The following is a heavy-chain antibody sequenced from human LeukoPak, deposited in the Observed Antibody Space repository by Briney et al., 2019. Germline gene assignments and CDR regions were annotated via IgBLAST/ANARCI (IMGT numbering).Heavy chain of an antibody. CDR1: GFTFSSYW. J-gene: IGHJ6*02. V-gene: IGHV3-74*01. D-gene: IGHD6-19*01. CDR2: INSDGSST. Sequence: GGSLRLSCAASGFTFSSYWMHWVRQAPGKGLVWVSRINSDGSSTSYADSVKGRFTISRDNAKNTLYLQMNSLRAEDTAVYYCARDRRIAVAPHPESDGMDVWGQGTTVTVSS. CDR3: ARDRRIAVAPHPESDGMDV.